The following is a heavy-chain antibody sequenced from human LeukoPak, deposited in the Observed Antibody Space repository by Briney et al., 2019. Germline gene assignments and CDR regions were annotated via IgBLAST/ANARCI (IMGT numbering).Heavy chain of an antibody. CDR2: IYHSGST. CDR1: GGSISSGGYS. J-gene: IGHJ6*02. V-gene: IGHV4-30-2*01. CDR3: ARDGLHYGMDV. Sequence: PSQTLSLTCAVSGGSISSGGYSWSWIRQPPGKGLEWIGYIYHSGSTYYNPSLKSRVTISVDRSKNQFSLKLSSVTAADTAVYYCARDGLHYGMDVWGQGTTVTVSS.